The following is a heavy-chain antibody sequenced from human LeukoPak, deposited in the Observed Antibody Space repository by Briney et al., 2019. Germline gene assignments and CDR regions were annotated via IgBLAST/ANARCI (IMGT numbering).Heavy chain of an antibody. J-gene: IGHJ3*02. V-gene: IGHV4-38-2*01. Sequence: PSETLSLTCAVSGYSISSGYYWGWIRPPPGKGLWWIGSIYHSGSTYYNPSLKSRVTISVDTSKNQFSLKLSSVTAADTAVYYCARLGARPPEGDAFDIWGQGTMVTVSS. CDR2: IYHSGST. CDR3: ARLGARPPEGDAFDI. CDR1: GYSISSGYY.